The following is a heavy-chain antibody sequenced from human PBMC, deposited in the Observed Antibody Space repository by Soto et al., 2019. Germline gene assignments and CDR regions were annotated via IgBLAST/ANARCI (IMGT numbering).Heavy chain of an antibody. J-gene: IGHJ6*02. V-gene: IGHV3-33*01. Sequence: GGSLRLSCAASGFTFSSYGMHWVRQAPGKGLEWVAVIWYDGSNKYYADSVKGRFTISRDNSKNTLYLQMNSLRAEDTAVYYCASLGLYQTLTSRYYYGMDVWGQGTTVTVSS. CDR1: GFTFSSYG. CDR2: IWYDGSNK. D-gene: IGHD2-2*01. CDR3: ASLGLYQTLTSRYYYGMDV.